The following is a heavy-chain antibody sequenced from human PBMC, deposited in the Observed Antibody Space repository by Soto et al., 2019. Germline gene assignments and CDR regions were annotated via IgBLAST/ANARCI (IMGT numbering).Heavy chain of an antibody. V-gene: IGHV3-30*18. CDR2: ISYDGSNQ. Sequence: LRLSCAASGFAFNVYGMHWVRQAPDKGLEWVALISYDGSNQYYADSVKGRFTISRDNSKNTLFLQMNSLRADDTAVYYCAKDQASGQGSFDSWGQGTLVTVSS. J-gene: IGHJ4*02. CDR1: GFAFNVYG. CDR3: AKDQASGQGSFDS.